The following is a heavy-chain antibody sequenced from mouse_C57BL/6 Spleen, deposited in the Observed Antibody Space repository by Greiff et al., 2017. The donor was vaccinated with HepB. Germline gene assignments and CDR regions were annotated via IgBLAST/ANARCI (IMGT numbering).Heavy chain of an antibody. CDR1: VFTFSDYG. J-gene: IGHJ4*01. D-gene: IGHD1-1*01. CDR2: ISSGSSTI. CDR3: ARFFYGIYAMDY. V-gene: IGHV5-17*01. Sequence: EVHLVESGGGLVKPGGSLKLSFAASVFTFSDYGMHWVRQAPEKGLEWVAYISSGSSTIYYADTVKGRFTISRDNAKNTLFLQMTKLRSEDTAMYYCARFFYGIYAMDYWGQGTSVTVSS.